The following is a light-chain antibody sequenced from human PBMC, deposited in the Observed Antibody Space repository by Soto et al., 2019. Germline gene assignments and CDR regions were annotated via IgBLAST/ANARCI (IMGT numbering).Light chain of an antibody. CDR3: QPYHNWPPGLT. V-gene: IGKV3-15*01. Sequence: EVVMTQSPATLSVSPGERVTLSCTASQSVSGNLAWYQQKPGQAPRLLIHGASTRATDIPARFSGSGSGTEFTLTITSLASEDFAVYYCQPYHNWPPGLTFGGGTRVEIK. J-gene: IGKJ4*01. CDR1: QSVSGN. CDR2: GAS.